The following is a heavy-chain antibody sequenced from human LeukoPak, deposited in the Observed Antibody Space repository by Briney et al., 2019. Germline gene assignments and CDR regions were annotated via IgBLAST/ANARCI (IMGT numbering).Heavy chain of an antibody. D-gene: IGHD3-10*01. CDR2: MSGSGGST. CDR1: GFTFSSYA. Sequence: GGSLRLSCAASGFTFSSYAMSWVRQAPGKGLEWVSAMSGSGGSTYYADSVKGRFTISRDNSKNTMYLQMNSLRAEDRAVYYCAKQGRITMVRGVYGDYWGQGTLVTVSS. CDR3: AKQGRITMVRGVYGDY. J-gene: IGHJ4*02. V-gene: IGHV3-23*01.